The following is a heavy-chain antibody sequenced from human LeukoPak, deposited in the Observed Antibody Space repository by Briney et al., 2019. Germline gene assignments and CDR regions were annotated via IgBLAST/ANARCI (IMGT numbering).Heavy chain of an antibody. D-gene: IGHD6-13*01. CDR1: GGSISSYY. V-gene: IGHV4-4*07. Sequence: SETLPLTCTVSGGSISSYYWSWIRQPAGKGLEWIGRIYTSGSTNYNPSLKSRVTISVDKSKNQFSLKLSSVTAADTAVYYCARAAAAAGLDYWGQGTLVTVSS. CDR3: ARAAAAAGLDY. J-gene: IGHJ4*02. CDR2: IYTSGST.